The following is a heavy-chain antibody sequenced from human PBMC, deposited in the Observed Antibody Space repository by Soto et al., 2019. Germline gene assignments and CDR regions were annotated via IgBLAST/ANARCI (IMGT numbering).Heavy chain of an antibody. J-gene: IGHJ4*02. CDR1: GGSFSGYY. Sequence: PSETLSLTCAVYGGSFSGYYWSWIRQPPGKGLERIGEINHSGNTNYNPSLKSRVTISVDTSKNQLFLNLSSVTAADTAMYYCARHHVRGRTIAGAAEFWGQGTLVTVSS. V-gene: IGHV4-34*01. D-gene: IGHD6-13*01. CDR3: ARHHVRGRTIAGAAEF. CDR2: INHSGNT.